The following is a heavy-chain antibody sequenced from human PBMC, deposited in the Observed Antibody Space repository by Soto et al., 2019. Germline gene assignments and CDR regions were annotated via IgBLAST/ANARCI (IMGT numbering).Heavy chain of an antibody. CDR1: GGSISSSSYY. J-gene: IGHJ4*02. CDR3: ARQSRPLYYFDH. V-gene: IGHV4-39*01. CDR2: IYYSGST. Sequence: PSETLSLTCTVSGGSISSSSYYWGWIRQPPGKGLEWIGSIYYSGSTYYNPSLKSRVTISVDTSKNQFSLKLSSVTAADTAVYYCARQSRPLYYFDHWGQGTLVTVSS.